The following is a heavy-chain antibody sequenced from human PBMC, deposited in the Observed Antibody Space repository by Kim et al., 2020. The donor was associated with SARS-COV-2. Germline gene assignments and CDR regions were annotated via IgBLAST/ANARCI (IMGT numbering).Heavy chain of an antibody. Sequence: ASVKVSCKASGYTFTSYAMHWVRQAPGQRLEWMGWINAGNGNTKYSQKFQGRVTITRDTSASTAYMELSSLRSEDTAVYYCARRHGYSSSWYYFDYWGQGTLVTVSS. D-gene: IGHD6-13*01. CDR1: GYTFTSYA. CDR2: INAGNGNT. CDR3: ARRHGYSSSWYYFDY. J-gene: IGHJ4*02. V-gene: IGHV1-3*01.